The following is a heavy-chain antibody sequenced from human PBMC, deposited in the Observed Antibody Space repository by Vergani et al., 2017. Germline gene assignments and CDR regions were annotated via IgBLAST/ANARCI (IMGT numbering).Heavy chain of an antibody. CDR2: IKNNGDST. CDR1: GFTFSSHA. Sequence: EVQLLQSEGAVVQPGGSLRLSCVASGFTFSSHAMSWVRQGHGQGLEWVSSIKNNGDSTHYADSVKGRFTISRDNSKNTLHLQMNSLRVEDTAVYYCGRGSDNYNWGQGTLVTVSS. V-gene: IGHV3-23*01. CDR3: GRGSDNYN. J-gene: IGHJ4*02. D-gene: IGHD5-24*01.